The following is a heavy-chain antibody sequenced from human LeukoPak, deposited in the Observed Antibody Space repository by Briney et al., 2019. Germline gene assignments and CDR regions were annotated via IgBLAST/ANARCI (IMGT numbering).Heavy chain of an antibody. D-gene: IGHD4-17*01. J-gene: IGHJ1*01. CDR2: ISSSSSYI. CDR1: GFTFSSYS. V-gene: IGHV3-21*04. CDR3: AKDLTVTTLGYFQH. Sequence: GGSLRLSCAASGFTFSSYSMNWVRQAPGKGLEWVSSISSSSSYIYYADSVKGRFTISRDTSKNTLYLQMNSLRVEDTAVYYCAKDLTVTTLGYFQHWGQGALVTVS.